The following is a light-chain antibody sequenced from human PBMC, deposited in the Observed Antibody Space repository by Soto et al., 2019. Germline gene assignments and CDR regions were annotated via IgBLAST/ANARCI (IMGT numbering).Light chain of an antibody. CDR2: LNSDGSH. V-gene: IGLV4-69*01. Sequence: QLVLTQSPSASASLGASVKLTCTLSSGHSSYAIAWHQQQPEKGPRYLMKLNSDGSHSEGDGIPDRFSGSSSGAERYLTLSSLQSEDEADYYCQTRGTGVVFGGGTKLTVL. J-gene: IGLJ2*01. CDR3: QTRGTGVV. CDR1: SGHSSYA.